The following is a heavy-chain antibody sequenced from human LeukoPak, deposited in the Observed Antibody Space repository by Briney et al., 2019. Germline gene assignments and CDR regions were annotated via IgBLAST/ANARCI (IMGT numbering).Heavy chain of an antibody. CDR1: GGSFSGYY. V-gene: IGHV4-34*01. J-gene: IGHJ5*02. CDR2: INHSGST. CDR3: ARGGYCSGGSCYPRRRNWFDP. Sequence: SETLSLTCAVYGGSFSGYYWSWIRQPPGKGLEWIGEINHSGSTNYNPSLKSRVTISVDTSKNQFSLKLSSVTAADTAVYYCARGGYCSGGSCYPRRRNWFDPWGQGTLVTVSS. D-gene: IGHD2-15*01.